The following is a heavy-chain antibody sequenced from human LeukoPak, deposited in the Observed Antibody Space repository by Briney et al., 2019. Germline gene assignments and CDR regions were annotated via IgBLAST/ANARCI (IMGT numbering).Heavy chain of an antibody. Sequence: GGSLRLSCAASGFTFSSYWMHWVRQGPGKGLVWVSRINSDGSSTSYADSVKGRFTISRDNAKNTLYLQMNSLRAEDTAVYYCATLPGMTQFYPWGQGTLVTVSS. CDR1: GFTFSSYW. D-gene: IGHD1-14*01. V-gene: IGHV3-74*01. CDR3: ATLPGMTQFYP. CDR2: INSDGSST. J-gene: IGHJ5*01.